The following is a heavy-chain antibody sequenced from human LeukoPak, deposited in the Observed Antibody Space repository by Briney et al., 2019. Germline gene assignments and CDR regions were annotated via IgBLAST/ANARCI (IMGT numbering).Heavy chain of an antibody. CDR1: GFTFSSFW. V-gene: IGHV3-7*01. CDR2: IKQDGSEI. J-gene: IGHJ4*02. D-gene: IGHD6-13*01. Sequence: GGSLRLSCAASGFTFSSFWMTWVRQAPGKGLEWVATIKQDGSEIYYVDSVKGRFTIPRDNAKSSLYLQMNSLRVEDTAVYYCARDWDISAGGRGQGTLVTVSS. CDR3: ARDWDISAGG.